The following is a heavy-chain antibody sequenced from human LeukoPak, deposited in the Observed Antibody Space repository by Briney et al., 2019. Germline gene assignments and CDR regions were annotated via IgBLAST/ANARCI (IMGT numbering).Heavy chain of an antibody. Sequence: GGSLRLSCAASGFTFSSYWMNWVRQAPGKGLEWVANIKQDGSGKYYVDSLKGRFTISRDNAKNSLYLQMNNLRAEDTAVYYCARYCGGDCYGMDVWGQGTTVTVSS. J-gene: IGHJ6*02. CDR2: IKQDGSGK. CDR1: GFTFSSYW. V-gene: IGHV3-7*01. D-gene: IGHD2-21*01. CDR3: ARYCGGDCYGMDV.